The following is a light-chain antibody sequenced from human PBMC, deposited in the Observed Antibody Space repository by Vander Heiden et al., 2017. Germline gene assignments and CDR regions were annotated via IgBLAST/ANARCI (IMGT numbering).Light chain of an antibody. CDR3: QQDGGSPYT. V-gene: IGKV3-20*01. J-gene: IGKJ2*01. Sequence: EIVLTQSPGTLFLSPGERATLSCRASQSVSSSHLAWYQQKPGQAPRLLIYDASSRATGIPDRFSGSGSGTDFTLTISRLEPEDFAVYYCQQDGGSPYTFGQGTKLXI. CDR2: DAS. CDR1: QSVSSSH.